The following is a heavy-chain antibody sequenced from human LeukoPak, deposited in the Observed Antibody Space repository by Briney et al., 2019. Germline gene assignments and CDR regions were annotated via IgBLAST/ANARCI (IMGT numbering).Heavy chain of an antibody. CDR3: ARGKVIRNAFDI. CDR1: GFTFSSYA. D-gene: IGHD2-21*01. J-gene: IGHJ3*02. Sequence: GRSLRLSCAVSGFTFSSYAMHWVRQAPGKGLEWVAVISYDGSNKYYADSVKGRFTISRDNSKNTLYLQMNSLRAEDTAVYYCARGKVIRNAFDIWGQGTMVTVSS. V-gene: IGHV3-30-3*01. CDR2: ISYDGSNK.